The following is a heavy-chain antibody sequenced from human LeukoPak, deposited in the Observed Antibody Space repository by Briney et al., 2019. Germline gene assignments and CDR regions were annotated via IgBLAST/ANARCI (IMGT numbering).Heavy chain of an antibody. CDR3: AKVGSGWYRGYFDY. D-gene: IGHD6-19*01. Sequence: GGSLRLSCAASGFTFSSYAMSWVRQAPGKGLEWVSALSGSGGSTYYADSVKGRFTISRDNSKNTLYLQMNSLRAEDTAVYYCAKVGSGWYRGYFDYWGQGTLVTVSS. V-gene: IGHV3-23*01. CDR2: LSGSGGST. J-gene: IGHJ4*02. CDR1: GFTFSSYA.